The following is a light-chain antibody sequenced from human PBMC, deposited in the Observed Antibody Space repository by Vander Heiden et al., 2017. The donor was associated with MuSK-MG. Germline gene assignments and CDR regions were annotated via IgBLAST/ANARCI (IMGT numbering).Light chain of an antibody. CDR1: QSISSY. Sequence: EIQMTHSPSSLSASVGDRVTITCRASQSISSYLNWYQQKPGKPPNLLIYAASTLQGGVPSRFSGSGSGTDFTLTISRLQPEDFATYYCQQSDIYPQTFGQGTKVEIK. V-gene: IGKV1-39*01. J-gene: IGKJ1*01. CDR2: AAS. CDR3: QQSDIYPQT.